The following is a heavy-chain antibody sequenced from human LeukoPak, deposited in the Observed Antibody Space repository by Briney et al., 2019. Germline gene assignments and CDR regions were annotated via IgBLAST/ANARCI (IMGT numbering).Heavy chain of an antibody. CDR1: GFPFSDYV. J-gene: IGHJ4*02. V-gene: IGHV3-7*01. Sequence: GESLRLSCAASGFPFSDYVMIWVRQAPGKGLEWVANIKQDGSEKYYVDSVKGRFTISRDNAKSSLYLQMNSLRAKDTAVYYCAREKQSGGTPFDYWGQGSLVTVSS. CDR3: AREKQSGGTPFDY. CDR2: IKQDGSEK. D-gene: IGHD1-26*01.